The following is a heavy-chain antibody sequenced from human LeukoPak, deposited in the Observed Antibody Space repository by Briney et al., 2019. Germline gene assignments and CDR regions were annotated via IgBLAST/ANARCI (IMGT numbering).Heavy chain of an antibody. CDR2: IHCSGST. D-gene: IGHD6-19*01. CDR1: GGSISSRSYY. V-gene: IGHV4-39*01. CDR3: ARRFNSGWYYWFDP. J-gene: IGHJ5*02. Sequence: PSETLSLTCTVSGGSISSRSYYWGWIRQPPGKGLEWIGSIHCSGSTYYNPSLKSRVTISVDTSKNQFSLKLSSVTAADTAVYYCARRFNSGWYYWFDPWGQGTLVTVSS.